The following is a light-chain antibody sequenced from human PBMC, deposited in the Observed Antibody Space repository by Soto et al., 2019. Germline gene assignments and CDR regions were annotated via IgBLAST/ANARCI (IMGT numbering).Light chain of an antibody. J-gene: IGKJ1*01. CDR2: LGS. CDR3: MQALQSPKT. CDR1: QSLLHSNGYNY. V-gene: IGKV2-28*01. Sequence: DIVLTQSPVSLPVTPGEPASISCRSSQSLLHSNGYNYLDWFLQKPGQSPQLLISLGSSRASGVPDRFSGSGSGTDFTLKISRVEAEDVGVYYCMQALQSPKTFGQGTKVEIK.